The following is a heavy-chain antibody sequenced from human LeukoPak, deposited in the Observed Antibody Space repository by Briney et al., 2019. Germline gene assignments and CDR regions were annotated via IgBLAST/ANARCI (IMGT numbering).Heavy chain of an antibody. CDR2: ISAYNGNT. J-gene: IGHJ3*02. D-gene: IGHD3-10*01. CDR3: ARGEKKDYYGSGSLGAFDI. Sequence: GASVKVPCKASGYTFTSYGISWVRQAPGQGLEWMGWISAYNGNTNYAQKLQGRVTMTTDTSTSTAYMELRSLRSDDTAVYYCARGEKKDYYGSGSLGAFDIWGQGTMVTVSS. V-gene: IGHV1-18*01. CDR1: GYTFTSYG.